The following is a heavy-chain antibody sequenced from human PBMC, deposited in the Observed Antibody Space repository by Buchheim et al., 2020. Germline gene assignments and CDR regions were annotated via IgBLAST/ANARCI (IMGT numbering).Heavy chain of an antibody. CDR3: ARDYSWGIAAAGILYYYYGMDV. CDR2: ISSSSSTI. V-gene: IGHV3-48*02. J-gene: IGHJ6*02. Sequence: EVQLVESGGGLVQPGGSLRLSCAASGFTFSSYSMNWVRQAPAKGLEWVSYISSSSSTIYHAASVNGRSTTPRDNAKNSLYLQMNSLRDEDTAVYYCARDYSWGIAAAGILYYYYGMDVWGQGTT. CDR1: GFTFSSYS. D-gene: IGHD6-13*01.